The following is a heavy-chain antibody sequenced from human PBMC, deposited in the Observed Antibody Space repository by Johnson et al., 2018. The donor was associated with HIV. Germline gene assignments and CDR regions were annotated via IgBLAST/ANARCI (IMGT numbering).Heavy chain of an antibody. CDR2: IYSGGST. V-gene: IGHV3-53*01. CDR3: GRQAPGVTIFGVGGAFDI. J-gene: IGHJ3*02. Sequence: VQLVESGGGLIQPGGSLRLSCAASGFTVSSNYMSWVRQAPGKGLEWVSVIYSGGSTYYADSVKGRFTISRDNSKNTLYLQMNSLRAEATAVFYCGRQAPGVTIFGVGGAFDIWGQGTMVTVSS. D-gene: IGHD3-3*01. CDR1: GFTVSSNY.